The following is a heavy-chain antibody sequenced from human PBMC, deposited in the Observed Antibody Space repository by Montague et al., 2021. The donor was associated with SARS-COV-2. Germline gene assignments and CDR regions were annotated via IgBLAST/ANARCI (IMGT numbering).Heavy chain of an antibody. Sequence: SDTLSLSCTVSGGSMNSYYWSWIRQAPGKGLEWIGWIYYSGSSYSHPSLKSRLTITADTSRSEFYLKLTSVTAPDTAVYFCASHGVFNNYEVFDYWGQGTLVTVSS. D-gene: IGHD4-11*01. CDR2: IYYSGSS. J-gene: IGHJ4*02. V-gene: IGHV4-59*08. CDR3: ASHGVFNNYEVFDY. CDR1: GGSMNSYY.